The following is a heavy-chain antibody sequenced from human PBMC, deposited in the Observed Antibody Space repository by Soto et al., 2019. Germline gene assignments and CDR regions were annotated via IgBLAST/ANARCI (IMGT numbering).Heavy chain of an antibody. CDR1: GFTFSSYA. CDR2: ISGSGGST. CDR3: AITNLRTTVTTERSE. V-gene: IGHV3-23*01. Sequence: EVQLLESGGGLVQPGGSLRLSCAASGFTFSSYAMSWVRQAPGKGLEWVSAISGSGGSTYYADSVKGRFTISRDNSKNSLYLQMNSLRAEDTAVYYCAITNLRTTVTTERSEGGQGTLVTVSS. J-gene: IGHJ4*02. D-gene: IGHD4-17*01.